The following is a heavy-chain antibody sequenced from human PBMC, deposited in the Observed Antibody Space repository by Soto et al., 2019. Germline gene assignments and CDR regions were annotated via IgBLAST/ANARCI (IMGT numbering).Heavy chain of an antibody. D-gene: IGHD6-13*01. J-gene: IGHJ2*01. CDR3: ARDRSSPPMGPHWYCDL. CDR1: GDAITSYY. Sequence: ASAKVCCKACGDAITSYYMSWVRQAPGQGLEWMGIINPSGGSTSYAQKFQGRVTMTRDTSTSTVYMELSSLRSEDTAVYYCARDRSSPPMGPHWYCDLWGRGTLVTVSS. CDR2: INPSGGST. V-gene: IGHV1-46*01.